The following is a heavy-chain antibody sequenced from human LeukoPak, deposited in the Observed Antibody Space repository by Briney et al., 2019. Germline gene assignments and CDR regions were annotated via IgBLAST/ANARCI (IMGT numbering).Heavy chain of an antibody. V-gene: IGHV2-26*01. CDR1: GFSLSNARMG. D-gene: IGHD3-3*01. CDR3: ARGYYDFWSGRRNFDY. J-gene: IGHJ4*02. Sequence: SDPTLVNPTETLTLTCTVSGFSLSNARMGVSWIRQPPGKALEWLAHIFSNDEKSYSTSLKSRLTISKDTSKSQVVLTMTNMDPVDTATYYCARGYYDFWSGRRNFDYWGQGTLVTVSS. CDR2: IFSNDEK.